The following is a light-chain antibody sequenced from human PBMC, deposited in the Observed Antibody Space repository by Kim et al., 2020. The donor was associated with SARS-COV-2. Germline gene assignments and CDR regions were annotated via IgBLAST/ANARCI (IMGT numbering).Light chain of an antibody. Sequence: QAVVTQEPSLTVSPGGTVTLTCGSSTGAVTSGHYPYWFQQKPGQAPRTLIFDTSNKHSWTPARFSGSLLGGKAALTLSGVQPEDEADYYCSLSYSGAVVFGGGTKVTVL. CDR3: SLSYSGAVV. CDR1: TGAVTSGHY. V-gene: IGLV7-46*01. J-gene: IGLJ2*01. CDR2: DTS.